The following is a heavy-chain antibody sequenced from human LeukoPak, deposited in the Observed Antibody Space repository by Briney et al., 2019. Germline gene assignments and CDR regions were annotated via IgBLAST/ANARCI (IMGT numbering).Heavy chain of an antibody. CDR1: GFTMRTYD. Sequence: TGGSLRSCCAASGFTMRTYDMHWVRQSTRKSLEWVAEIGPAGDTSYHDSVKGRFTISREEAQNSLYLQMNSLRAGDTAVYYCARGGVVNFRFGLAVGDQGTTVTVSS. D-gene: IGHD3-16*01. V-gene: IGHV3-13*04. CDR3: ARGGVVNFRFGLAV. J-gene: IGHJ6*02. CDR2: IGPAGDT.